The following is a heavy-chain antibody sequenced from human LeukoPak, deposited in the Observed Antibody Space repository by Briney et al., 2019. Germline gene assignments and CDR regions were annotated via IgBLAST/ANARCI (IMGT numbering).Heavy chain of an antibody. CDR1: GYTFTGYY. CDR2: INPNSGGT. Sequence: ASVKVSCKASGYTFTGYYMHWVRQAPGQGLEWMGWINPNSGGTNYAQKFQGRVTMTRDTSISTAYMELSRLRSDDTAVYYCARSYYYDSSGFAVHYGMDVWGQGTTVTVSS. J-gene: IGHJ6*02. CDR3: ARSYYYDSSGFAVHYGMDV. D-gene: IGHD3-22*01. V-gene: IGHV1-2*02.